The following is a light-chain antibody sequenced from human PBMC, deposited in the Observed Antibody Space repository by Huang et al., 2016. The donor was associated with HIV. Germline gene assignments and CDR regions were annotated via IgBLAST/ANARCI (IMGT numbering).Light chain of an antibody. V-gene: IGKV1-17*03. CDR3: LQHHGYPRT. CDR1: QDISNY. Sequence: DIQLTQSPSAMSASVGDRVSITCRASQDISNYLAWFQQKPGEAPKRLIYAASSLQSGVPSRFSGSRSGTKFTLTISNLQPEDFATYYCLQHHGYPRTFGQGTNV. CDR2: AAS. J-gene: IGKJ1*01.